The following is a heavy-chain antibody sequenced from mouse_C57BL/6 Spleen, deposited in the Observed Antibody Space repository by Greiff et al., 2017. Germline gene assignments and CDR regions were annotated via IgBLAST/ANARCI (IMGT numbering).Heavy chain of an antibody. D-gene: IGHD2-4*01. CDR3: ARKEDYDGSMDY. CDR1: GFSLTSYG. V-gene: IGHV2-2*01. CDR2: IWRGGST. Sequence: VQLQQSGPGLVQPSQSLSITCTVSGFSLTSYGVHWVRQSPGKGLAWLGVIWRGGSTDYNAAFISRLSIRNDNSKSQVFFKMNSLQAEDTAIYYCARKEDYDGSMDYWGQGTSVTVSS. J-gene: IGHJ4*01.